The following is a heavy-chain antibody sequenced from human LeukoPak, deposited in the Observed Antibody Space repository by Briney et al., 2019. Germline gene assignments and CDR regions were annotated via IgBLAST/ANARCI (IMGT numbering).Heavy chain of an antibody. CDR3: GGLKSSGYLINY. J-gene: IGHJ4*02. D-gene: IGHD3-22*01. Sequence: PGGSLRLACAASGFTVSSNYMSWVRQAPGKGLEWVSVIYSGGNTYYADSVKGRFTISRDNSKNMLYLQMNSLRVDDTAVYYCGGLKSSGYLINYWGQGTLVTVSS. CDR1: GFTVSSNY. V-gene: IGHV3-53*01. CDR2: IYSGGNT.